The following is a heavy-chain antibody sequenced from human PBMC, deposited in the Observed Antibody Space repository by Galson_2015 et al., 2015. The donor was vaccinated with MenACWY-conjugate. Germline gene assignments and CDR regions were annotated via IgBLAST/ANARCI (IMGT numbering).Heavy chain of an antibody. CDR1: GFTFSSYA. V-gene: IGHV3-64D*09. CDR2: ISSNGGST. Sequence: SLRLSCAASGFTFSSYAMHWVRQAPGKGLEYVSAISSNGGSTYYADSVKGRFTISRDNSKNTLYLQMSSLRAEDTAVYYCVNGMTTVVSYYYGMDVWGQGTTVTVSS. D-gene: IGHD4-23*01. CDR3: VNGMTTVVSYYYGMDV. J-gene: IGHJ6*02.